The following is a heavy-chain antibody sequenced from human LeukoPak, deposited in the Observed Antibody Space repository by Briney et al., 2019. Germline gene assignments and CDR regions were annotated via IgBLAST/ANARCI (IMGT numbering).Heavy chain of an antibody. J-gene: IGHJ4*02. CDR2: IWYDGSNK. Sequence: GGSLRLSCAASGFTFSNYGMHWVRQAPGKGLEWVAVIWYDGSNKYYADSVKGRFTISRDNSKNTLYVQMNSLRVEDTAVYYCARGGNYYGSGSPDYWGQGTLVTVSS. D-gene: IGHD3-10*01. V-gene: IGHV3-33*01. CDR1: GFTFSNYG. CDR3: ARGGNYYGSGSPDY.